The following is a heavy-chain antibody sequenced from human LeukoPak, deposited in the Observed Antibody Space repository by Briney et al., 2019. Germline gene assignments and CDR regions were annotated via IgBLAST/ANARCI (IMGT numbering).Heavy chain of an antibody. CDR3: ARGERRQLVGSSEKYFLH. Sequence: ASVKVSCKASGYTFTNYAMHWVRQAPGQRLEWMGWINAGNGNTKYSQEFQGRVTITRETSASTAYMVLSSLRSDDMAVYYCARGERRQLVGSSEKYFLHWGQGTLVTVSS. D-gene: IGHD6-13*01. CDR2: INAGNGNT. J-gene: IGHJ1*01. V-gene: IGHV1-3*03. CDR1: GYTFTNYA.